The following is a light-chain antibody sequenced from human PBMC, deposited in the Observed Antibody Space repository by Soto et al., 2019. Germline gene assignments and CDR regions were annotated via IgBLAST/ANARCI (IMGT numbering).Light chain of an antibody. V-gene: IGKV1-5*01. CDR3: QQYYTYSLT. J-gene: IGKJ4*01. CDR2: DAS. CDR1: QSISTW. Sequence: DIQMTQSPSTLSASVGDRVTITCRASQSISTWLAWYQQRPGQAPKLLIYDASSLEGGVPSRFSGSGSGTEFTFTLSSLQPDDFATYYCQQYYTYSLTFGGGTRVEVK.